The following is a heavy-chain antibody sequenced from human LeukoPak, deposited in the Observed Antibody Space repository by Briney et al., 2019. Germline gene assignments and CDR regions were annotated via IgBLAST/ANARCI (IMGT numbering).Heavy chain of an antibody. J-gene: IGHJ4*02. V-gene: IGHV3-7*01. Sequence: PGGSLRLSCAAPGFTSDAYWMSSVRQAPGEGLEWVANIKQDVNEKYYVDSVKGRFTVYRDNAKNSLYLQMNSLRADDTAVYYCARDPLTQNDYWGQGTLVAVSS. CDR1: GFTSDAYW. CDR2: IKQDVNEK. CDR3: ARDPLTQNDY. D-gene: IGHD1-14*01.